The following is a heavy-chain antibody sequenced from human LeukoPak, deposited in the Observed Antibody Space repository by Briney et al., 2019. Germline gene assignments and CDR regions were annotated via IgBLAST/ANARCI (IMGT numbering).Heavy chain of an antibody. V-gene: IGHV4-31*03. Sequence: SQTLSLTCTVSGGPISSGGYYWSWIRQHPGQGLEWIAYIYYSGSTYYNPSLKSRVTISVDTSKNHFSLKLSSVTAADTAVYYCARAEATVTTYGFDIWGQGTMVTVSS. CDR1: GGPISSGGYY. D-gene: IGHD4-17*01. CDR2: IYYSGST. J-gene: IGHJ3*02. CDR3: ARAEATVTTYGFDI.